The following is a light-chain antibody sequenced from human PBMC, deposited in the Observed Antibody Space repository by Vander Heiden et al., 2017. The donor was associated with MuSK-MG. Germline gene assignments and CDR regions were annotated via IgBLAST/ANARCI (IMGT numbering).Light chain of an antibody. CDR1: ESVSTS. Sequence: EIVMTQSPATLSVSPGERATLSCRARESVSTSLAWYQQKPGQAPRLLIYGASTRATGIPGRFSGSGSGTEFTLTISSRQSEDSAVYYCQQDNNWPPFTFGGGTKVEIK. CDR2: GAS. J-gene: IGKJ4*01. CDR3: QQDNNWPPFT. V-gene: IGKV3-15*01.